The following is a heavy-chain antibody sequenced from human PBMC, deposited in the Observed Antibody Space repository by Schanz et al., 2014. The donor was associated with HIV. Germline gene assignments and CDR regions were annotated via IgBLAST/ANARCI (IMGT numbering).Heavy chain of an antibody. CDR2: ISGSGVST. D-gene: IGHD6-19*01. V-gene: IGHV3-23*01. CDR1: GFTFSSYA. Sequence: EVQLLESGGGLEQPGGSLRLSCAASGFTFSSYAMSWVRQAPGKGLEWVSAISGSGVSTFYAGSVKGRFAISRDKSKNTLYLQMNSLRVEDTAVYYCAKMARSEAANPNFDYWGQGTLVTVSS. CDR3: AKMARSEAANPNFDY. J-gene: IGHJ4*02.